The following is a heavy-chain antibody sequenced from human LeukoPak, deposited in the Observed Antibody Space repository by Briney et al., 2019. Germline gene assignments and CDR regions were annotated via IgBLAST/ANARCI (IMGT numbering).Heavy chain of an antibody. Sequence: SETLSLTCTVSGGSISSYYWSWIRQPPGKGLEWIGYIYYTGSTNYNPSLKSRVTISVDTSKNQFSLKLGSVTAADTAVYYCARGALISYSYGPFDYWGQGTLVTVSS. V-gene: IGHV4-59*01. CDR1: GGSISSYY. J-gene: IGHJ4*02. CDR2: IYYTGST. CDR3: ARGALISYSYGPFDY. D-gene: IGHD5-18*01.